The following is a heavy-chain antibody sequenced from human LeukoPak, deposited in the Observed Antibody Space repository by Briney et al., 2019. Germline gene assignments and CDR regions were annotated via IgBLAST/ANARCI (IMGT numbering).Heavy chain of an antibody. D-gene: IGHD6-19*01. Sequence: GGSLRLSCAASGFTFSSYSMNWVRQASGKGLEWVGHIRGKTNSYATAYAASVRGRFTISRDGSKNTAYLQMNSLKTEDTAVYYCTGGSGWYSPDYWGQGTLVTVSS. CDR3: TGGSGWYSPDY. J-gene: IGHJ4*02. V-gene: IGHV3-73*01. CDR2: IRGKTNSYAT. CDR1: GFTFSSYS.